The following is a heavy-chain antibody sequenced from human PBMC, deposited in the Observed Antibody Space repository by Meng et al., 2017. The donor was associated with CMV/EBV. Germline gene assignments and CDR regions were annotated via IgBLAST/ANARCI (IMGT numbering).Heavy chain of an antibody. J-gene: IGHJ4*02. Sequence: VQLQESGPGRLKPPGSLSLHCTVSGGSISSYYWSWIRQPAGKGLEWIGRIYTSGSTNYNPSLKSRVTMSVDTSKNQFSLKLSSVTAADTAVYYCARGPEVDYGDYVGLDYWGQGTLVTVSS. CDR1: GGSISSYY. V-gene: IGHV4-4*07. CDR3: ARGPEVDYGDYVGLDY. CDR2: IYTSGST. D-gene: IGHD4-17*01.